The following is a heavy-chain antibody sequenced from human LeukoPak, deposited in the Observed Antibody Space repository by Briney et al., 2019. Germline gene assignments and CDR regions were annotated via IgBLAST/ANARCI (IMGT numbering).Heavy chain of an antibody. CDR3: ARAGVRNQLGETYWYFDL. J-gene: IGHJ2*01. D-gene: IGHD1-1*01. V-gene: IGHV3-7*01. CDR2: IEKDGSAT. Sequence: PGGSLRLSCTASGFTLSNYWMTWVRQAPGKGLEWVAKIEKDGSATYYVDSMKGRFTVSRDNAANSLYLQMSNLGVEDTALYSCARAGVRNQLGETYWYFDLWGRGTLVTVSS. CDR1: GFTLSNYW.